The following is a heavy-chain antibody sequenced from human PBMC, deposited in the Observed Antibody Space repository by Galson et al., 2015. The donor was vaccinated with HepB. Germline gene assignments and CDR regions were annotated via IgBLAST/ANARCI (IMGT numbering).Heavy chain of an antibody. D-gene: IGHD3-10*01. CDR1: GIIFSSYS. J-gene: IGHJ4*02. V-gene: IGHV3-48*01. CDR3: ASAPWYYYGSGSVYYFDY. Sequence: SLRLSCAASGIIFSSYSMNWVRQAPGKGLEWVSYTSSSSSTIYYTDSVKGRFTISRDNAKNSLYLQMNSLRAEDTAVYYCASAPWYYYGSGSVYYFDYWGQGTLVTVSS. CDR2: TSSSSSTI.